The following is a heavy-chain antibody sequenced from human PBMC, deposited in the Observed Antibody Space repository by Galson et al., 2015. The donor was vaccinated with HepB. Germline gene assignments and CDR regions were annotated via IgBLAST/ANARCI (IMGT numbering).Heavy chain of an antibody. CDR3: ARDRNSVGFDY. D-gene: IGHD4-23*01. CDR2: INPSGGST. V-gene: IGHV1-46*01. CDR1: GYTFTSYY. Sequence: SVKVSCKASGYTFTSYYMHWVRQAPGQGLEWMGIINPSGGSTSYAQKFQGRVTMTRDTSTSTVYMELSSLRSEDTAVYYRARDRNSVGFDYWGQGTLVTVSS. J-gene: IGHJ4*02.